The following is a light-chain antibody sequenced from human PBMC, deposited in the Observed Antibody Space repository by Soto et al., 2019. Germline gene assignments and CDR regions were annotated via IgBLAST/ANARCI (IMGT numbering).Light chain of an antibody. Sequence: EIVLTQSPATLSLSPGEIATLSFSASQSLSSCVGWYQQKPGQAPRRLIYAASNRVTGIPDRFRDRGSGTGFYLTINSLQPEEFAVHHCQLRGNWLTFGGGAPVEIK. CDR3: QLRGNWLT. CDR2: AAS. V-gene: IGKV3-11*01. J-gene: IGKJ4*01. CDR1: QSLSSC.